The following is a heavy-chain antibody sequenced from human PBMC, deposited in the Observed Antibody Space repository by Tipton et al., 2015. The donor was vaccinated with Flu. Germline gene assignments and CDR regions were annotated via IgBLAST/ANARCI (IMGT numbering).Heavy chain of an antibody. V-gene: IGHV3-7*01. CDR3: AREEGHYYDTSGFFDY. Sequence: VQSGRSLRLSCAASGFTFSTFWMSWVRQAPGKGLEWVANINQDGSEKYYVDSVKGRFTISRDKAKNSLYLQMNSLRAEDTAVYYCAREEGHYYDTSGFFDYWGQGTLVTVSS. CDR2: INQDGSEK. CDR1: GFTFSTFW. J-gene: IGHJ4*02. D-gene: IGHD3-22*01.